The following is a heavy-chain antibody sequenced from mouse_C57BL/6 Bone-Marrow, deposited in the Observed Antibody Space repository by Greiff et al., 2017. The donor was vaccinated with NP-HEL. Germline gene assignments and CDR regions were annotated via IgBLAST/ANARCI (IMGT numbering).Heavy chain of an antibody. D-gene: IGHD1-1*01. CDR2: ISSGGSYT. J-gene: IGHJ1*03. Sequence: EVHLVESGGDLVKPGGSLKLSCAASGFTFSSYGMSWVRQTPDKRLEWVATISSGGSYTYYPDSVKGRFTISRDNAKNTLYLQMSRLKSEDTAMYYCARPPLHYYGSSYGYFDVWGTGTTVTVSS. CDR1: GFTFSSYG. CDR3: ARPPLHYYGSSYGYFDV. V-gene: IGHV5-6*01.